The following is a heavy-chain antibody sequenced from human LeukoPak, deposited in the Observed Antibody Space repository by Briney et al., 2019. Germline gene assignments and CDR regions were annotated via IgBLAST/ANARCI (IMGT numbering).Heavy chain of an antibody. J-gene: IGHJ6*02. Sequence: SETLSLTCTVSGGSISSYYWSWLRQPPGKGLEWIGYIYYSGSTNYNPSLKSRVTISVDTSKNQFSLKLSSVTAADTAVYYCARGADGMDVWGQGTTVTVSS. CDR3: ARGADGMDV. CDR2: IYYSGST. CDR1: GGSISSYY. V-gene: IGHV4-59*01.